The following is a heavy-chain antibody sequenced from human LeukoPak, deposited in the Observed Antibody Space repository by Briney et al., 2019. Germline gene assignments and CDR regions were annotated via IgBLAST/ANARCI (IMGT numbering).Heavy chain of an antibody. CDR3: AKDSGPGSFYPTGDEY. CDR2: ISDSGGGT. J-gene: IGHJ4*02. CDR1: GFIFSNYA. D-gene: IGHD3-10*01. Sequence: GGSLRLSCAASGFIFSNYAMTWVRQAPETGLRWVSSISDSGGGTHYADSVKGRFTISRDNSKSTLYLQMNSLKAEDTAVYYCAKDSGPGSFYPTGDEYWGQGILVTVSS. V-gene: IGHV3-23*01.